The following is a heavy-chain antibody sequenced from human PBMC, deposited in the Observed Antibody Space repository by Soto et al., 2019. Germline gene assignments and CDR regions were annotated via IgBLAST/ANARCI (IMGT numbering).Heavy chain of an antibody. CDR2: ISYDGSNK. D-gene: IGHD3-22*01. V-gene: IGHV3-30-3*01. CDR1: GFTFSSYA. Sequence: QVQLVESGGGVVQPGRSLRLSCAASGFTFSSYAMHWVRQAPGKGLEWVAVISYDGSNKYYADSVKGRFTISRDNSKNTLYLQMNSLRAEDTAVYYCARSTYYDSSGSQYYYYGMDVWGQGTTVTVSS. J-gene: IGHJ6*02. CDR3: ARSTYYDSSGSQYYYYGMDV.